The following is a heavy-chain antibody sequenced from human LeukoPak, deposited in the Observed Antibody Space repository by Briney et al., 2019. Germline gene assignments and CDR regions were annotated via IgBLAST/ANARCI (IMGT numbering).Heavy chain of an antibody. V-gene: IGHV3-30-3*01. CDR3: AKDERGPSWFDP. Sequence: GGSLRLSCAASGFTFSSYAMHWVRQAPGKGLEWVAVISYDGSNKYYADSVKGRFTISRDNSKNTLYLQMNSLRAEDTAVYYCAKDERGPSWFDPWGQGTLVTVSS. J-gene: IGHJ5*02. CDR1: GFTFSSYA. CDR2: ISYDGSNK. D-gene: IGHD5-24*01.